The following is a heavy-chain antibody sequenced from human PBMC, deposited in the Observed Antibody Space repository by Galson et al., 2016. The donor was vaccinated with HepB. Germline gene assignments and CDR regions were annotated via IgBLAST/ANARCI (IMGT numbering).Heavy chain of an antibody. CDR1: GFTFSRSG. D-gene: IGHD6-25*01. CDR3: AREDPRIAAAILDS. V-gene: IGHV3-33*01. Sequence: SLRLSCAASGFTFSRSGMHWVRQAPGKGLEWVALIWYDGSNKYYADSVKGRFTISRDSSRNTLFLQMNRLRAEDTGLYYCAREDPRIAAAILDSWGQGTLVTVSS. CDR2: IWYDGSNK. J-gene: IGHJ4*02.